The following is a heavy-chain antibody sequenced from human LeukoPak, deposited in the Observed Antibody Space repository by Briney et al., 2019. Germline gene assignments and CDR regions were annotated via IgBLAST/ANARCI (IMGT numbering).Heavy chain of an antibody. Sequence: GGSLRLSCAASGFTFSGSALHWVRQASGKGLEWIGRIRSKTNNYATTYAASVTGRFTISRDDAENTAYLQMNSLKTEDTAVYYCARHRSGGSQDDAFDIWGQGTMVTVSS. CDR1: GFTFSGSA. J-gene: IGHJ3*02. D-gene: IGHD2-15*01. CDR2: IRSKTNNYAT. CDR3: ARHRSGGSQDDAFDI. V-gene: IGHV3-73*01.